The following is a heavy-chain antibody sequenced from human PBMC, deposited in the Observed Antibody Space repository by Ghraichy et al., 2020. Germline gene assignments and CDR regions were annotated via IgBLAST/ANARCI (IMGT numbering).Heavy chain of an antibody. Sequence: SETLSLTCTVSGGSISSYYWSWIRQPPGKGLEWIGYIYYSGSTNYNPSLKSRVTISVDTSKNQFSLKLSSVTAADTAVYYCARVPFGSGWYVDYWGQGTLVTVSS. D-gene: IGHD6-19*01. CDR1: GGSISSYY. J-gene: IGHJ4*02. V-gene: IGHV4-59*01. CDR2: IYYSGST. CDR3: ARVPFGSGWYVDY.